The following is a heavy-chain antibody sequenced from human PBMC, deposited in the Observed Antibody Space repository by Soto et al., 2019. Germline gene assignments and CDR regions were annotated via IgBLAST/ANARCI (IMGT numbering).Heavy chain of an antibody. CDR2: IKQDGSEK. Sequence: GGSLRLSCAASGFTFSSYWMSWVRQAPGKGLEWVANIKQDGSEKYYVDSVKGRFTISRDNAKNSLYLQMNSLRAEDTAVYYCARDRGYCSGGSCYSGPVYYYYGMDVWGQGTTVTVSS. CDR1: GFTFSSYW. J-gene: IGHJ6*02. V-gene: IGHV3-7*03. D-gene: IGHD2-15*01. CDR3: ARDRGYCSGGSCYSGPVYYYYGMDV.